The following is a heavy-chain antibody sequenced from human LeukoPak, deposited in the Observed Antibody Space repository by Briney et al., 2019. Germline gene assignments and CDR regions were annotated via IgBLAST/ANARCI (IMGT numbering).Heavy chain of an antibody. CDR2: IRYDGSNK. V-gene: IGHV3-30*02. J-gene: IGHJ3*02. D-gene: IGHD3-16*02. Sequence: GGSLRLSCAASGFTFSSYGMHWVRQAPGKGLEWVAFIRYDGSNKYYADSVKGRFTISRDNSKNTLYLQMNSLRAEDTAVYYCAKDLLGLGELWLSDAFDIWGQGTMVTVSS. CDR1: GFTFSSYG. CDR3: AKDLLGLGELWLSDAFDI.